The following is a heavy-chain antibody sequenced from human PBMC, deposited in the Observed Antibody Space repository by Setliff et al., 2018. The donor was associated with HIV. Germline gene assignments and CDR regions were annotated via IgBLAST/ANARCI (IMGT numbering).Heavy chain of an antibody. CDR2: IYYSGST. D-gene: IGHD6-13*01. Sequence: ASETLSLTCTVSGDSTTSSSSYWGWIRQPPGKGLEWIGNIYYSGSTYYNPSLKSRVTISVDTSKNQFSLKLSSVTAADTAVYYCARHVPRSSRIDYWGQGTLVTVSS. CDR3: ARHVPRSSRIDY. V-gene: IGHV4-39*01. CDR1: GDSTTSSSSY. J-gene: IGHJ4*02.